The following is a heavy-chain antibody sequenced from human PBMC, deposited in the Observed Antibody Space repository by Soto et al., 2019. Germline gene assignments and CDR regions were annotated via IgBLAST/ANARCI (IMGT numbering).Heavy chain of an antibody. V-gene: IGHV4-30-4*01. CDR1: GDSISSGDYY. J-gene: IGHJ4*02. D-gene: IGHD6-25*01. CDR3: VRDFKRYSSAPRTVEY. CDR2: IYYSGNT. Sequence: SETLSLTCTVSGDSISSGDYYWSWIRQPPGKGLEWVGCIYYSGNTYYNPSLKRRFSISVDTSKNQFSLQLSSVTVADTAVYYCVRDFKRYSSAPRTVEYWGLATLGTVSS.